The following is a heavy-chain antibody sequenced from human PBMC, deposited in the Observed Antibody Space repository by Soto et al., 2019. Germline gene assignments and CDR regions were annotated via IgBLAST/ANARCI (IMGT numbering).Heavy chain of an antibody. D-gene: IGHD3-10*01. V-gene: IGHV3-30*03. CDR2: ISYDGSDK. Sequence: QVQLVESGGGVGQPGRSLRLSCAASGFPCTSYGMHWVREGPDKGLEWVAIISYDGSDKYYADSVKGRFTISRDNSKNTLYLQMNSLRPEDTALYYCVGGQSYFDYRGQGTLVIVSS. CDR1: GFPCTSYG. CDR3: VGGQSYFDY. J-gene: IGHJ4*02.